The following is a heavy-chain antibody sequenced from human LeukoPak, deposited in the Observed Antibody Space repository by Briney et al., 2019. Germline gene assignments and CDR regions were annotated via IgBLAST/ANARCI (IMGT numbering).Heavy chain of an antibody. Sequence: PGGSLRLSCAASGFIVSNNYMTWVRQAPGKGLEWVSNIYSGGSTYYADSVKGRFTVSRDDSKNTLYLQMNSLRAEDTAVYYCASEDGYNRAYYFDYWGQGTLVTVSS. CDR3: ASEDGYNRAYYFDY. CDR2: IYSGGST. D-gene: IGHD5-24*01. V-gene: IGHV3-53*01. CDR1: GFIVSNNY. J-gene: IGHJ4*02.